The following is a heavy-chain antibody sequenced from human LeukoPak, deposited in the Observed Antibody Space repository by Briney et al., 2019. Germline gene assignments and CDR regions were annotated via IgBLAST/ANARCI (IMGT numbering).Heavy chain of an antibody. CDR1: GYTFINHG. CDR2: ISAYNGNA. V-gene: IGHV1-18*01. Sequence: GASVKVSCKASGYTFINHGITWVRQAPGQGLEWMGWISAYNGNADYAQSFQGRVTMTTDTSTSTAYMELRSLRSDDTGVYYCARTPKRFGELYQSADYWGQGSLVTASS. CDR3: ARTPKRFGELYQSADY. D-gene: IGHD3-10*01. J-gene: IGHJ4*02.